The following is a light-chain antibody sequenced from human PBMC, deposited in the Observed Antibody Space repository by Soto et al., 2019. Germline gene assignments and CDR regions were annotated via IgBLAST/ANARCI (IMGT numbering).Light chain of an antibody. J-gene: IGKJ2*01. CDR2: GAS. CDR3: QQYTNWSYT. CDR1: QSVGSN. Sequence: EIVMTQSPATLSVSPGERASLSCRASQSVGSNLAWYQQTAGQAPRLLIYGASTRATGIPARFSGSGSGTEFTLSISSLQSESFAVYYCQQYTNWSYTFGQHTKLEI. V-gene: IGKV3-15*01.